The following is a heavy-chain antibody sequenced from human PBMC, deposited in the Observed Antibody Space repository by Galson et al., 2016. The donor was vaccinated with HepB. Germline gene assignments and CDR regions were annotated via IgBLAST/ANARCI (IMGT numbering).Heavy chain of an antibody. Sequence: SLRLSCAASEFTFNNCPLHWVRQAPGKGLEWVAVLSHDGVTKFYADSVRARITISRDKSKTTVYLQMDGLSAEDTAVYYCAREWELGGYFDYWGQGTLVTVSS. J-gene: IGHJ4*02. V-gene: IGHV3-30-3*01. CDR2: LSHDGVTK. D-gene: IGHD1-26*01. CDR3: AREWELGGYFDY. CDR1: EFTFNNCP.